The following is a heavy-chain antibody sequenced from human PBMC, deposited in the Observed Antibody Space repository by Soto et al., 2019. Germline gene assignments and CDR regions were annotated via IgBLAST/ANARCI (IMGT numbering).Heavy chain of an antibody. CDR3: AKRRAMGATGAVDI. CDR1: GFAFSNYA. J-gene: IGHJ3*02. D-gene: IGHD1-26*01. Sequence: GGSLSLSCAASGFAFSNYAMTWVSQAPGKGLEWVSLISAGSGSATSFADSVRGRFTISRDNSKSMLYLQMNSLRPDDTAVYYCAKRRAMGATGAVDIWGQGTLVTVSS. CDR2: ISAGSGSAT. V-gene: IGHV3-23*01.